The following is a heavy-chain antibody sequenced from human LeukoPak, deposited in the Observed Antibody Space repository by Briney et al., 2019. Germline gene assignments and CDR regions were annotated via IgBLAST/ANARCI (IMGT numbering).Heavy chain of an antibody. Sequence: SETLSLTCAVYRGFFRGYYWSWIRPPPGKGLDWIGKINHGKSTNYNPSLTMRVTISVATSKTQFSLKLSSVTAADTAVYYCARGGYNSRQDNWSDPWGQGTLVTVSS. V-gene: IGHV4-34*01. J-gene: IGHJ5*02. CDR2: INHGKST. CDR1: RGFFRGYY. CDR3: ARGGYNSRQDNWSDP. D-gene: IGHD5-12*01.